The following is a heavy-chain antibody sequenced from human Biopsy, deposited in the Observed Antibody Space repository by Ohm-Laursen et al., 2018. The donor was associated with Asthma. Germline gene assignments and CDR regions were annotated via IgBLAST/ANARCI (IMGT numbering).Heavy chain of an antibody. CDR1: RFTYE. V-gene: IGHV3-30-3*01. Sequence: SLRLSCAASRFTYEMHWVRQAPGKGLEWVAVISYDGSSIYYADSVKGRFTISRDNSKNTLYLQMNGLKAEDTAVYYCARDSPSGSDFDYYYFDYWGQGSLVTVSS. J-gene: IGHJ4*02. CDR2: ISYDGSSI. CDR3: ARDSPSGSDFDYYYFDY. D-gene: IGHD5-12*01.